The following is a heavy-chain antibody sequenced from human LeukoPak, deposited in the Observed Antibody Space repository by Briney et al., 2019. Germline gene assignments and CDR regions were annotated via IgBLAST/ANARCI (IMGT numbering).Heavy chain of an antibody. CDR1: GDSISSYY. J-gene: IGHJ5*02. CDR2: IFYSGST. CDR3: ARHPGYSSGWANWFHP. D-gene: IGHD6-19*01. Sequence: TSETLSLTCSVSGDSISSYYWNWIRQPPGKGLEWIGYIFYSGSTNYNPSLKSRVTISVDTSKNQFSLKLSSVTAADTAVYYCARHPGYSSGWANWFHPWGQGTLVTVSS. V-gene: IGHV4-59*08.